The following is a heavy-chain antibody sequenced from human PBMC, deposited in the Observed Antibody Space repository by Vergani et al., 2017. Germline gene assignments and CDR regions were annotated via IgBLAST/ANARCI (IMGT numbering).Heavy chain of an antibody. CDR1: GISFSNYT. Sequence: EAQLVESGGGAVKPGGSLRLSCTASGISFSNYTINWVRQAPGKGLEWVANINEDGRKQYYVDSVRGRFTISRDNTRKSLYLQMDSLRGEDTAVYYCARDSPMGSDWGQGTLVTVSS. CDR3: ARDSPMGSD. J-gene: IGHJ4*02. V-gene: IGHV3-7*03. D-gene: IGHD3-10*01. CDR2: INEDGRKQ.